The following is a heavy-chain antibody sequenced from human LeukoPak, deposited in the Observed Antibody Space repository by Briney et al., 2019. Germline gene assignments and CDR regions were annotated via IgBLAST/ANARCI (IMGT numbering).Heavy chain of an antibody. CDR1: GFTFSTYW. Sequence: QPGGSLRLSCAASGFTFSTYWMHWVRQAPGKGLAWLSQINSDGGRTRYADSVKGRLTISRDNAKNTVYLQMNSLRAEDTAMYYCARGRNGFFDYWGHGTLVTVSS. V-gene: IGHV3-74*01. J-gene: IGHJ4*01. D-gene: IGHD5-24*01. CDR3: ARGRNGFFDY. CDR2: INSDGGRT.